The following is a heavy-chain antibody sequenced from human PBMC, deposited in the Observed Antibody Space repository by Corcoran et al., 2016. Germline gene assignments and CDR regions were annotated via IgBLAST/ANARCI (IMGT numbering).Heavy chain of an antibody. V-gene: IGHV1-46*01. CDR1: GYTFTSYY. Sequence: QVQLVQSGAEVKKPGASVKVSCKASGYTFTSYYMHWVRQTPGQGLEWMGIINPSGGSTSYAQKFQGRVTMTRDTSTSTVYRELSRLRSEDTAVDYLARDLLTAGMITFGGPPNGRDGWGQGTTVTGSS. J-gene: IGHJ6*02. CDR2: INPSGGST. CDR3: ARDLLTAGMITFGGPPNGRDG. D-gene: IGHD3-16*01.